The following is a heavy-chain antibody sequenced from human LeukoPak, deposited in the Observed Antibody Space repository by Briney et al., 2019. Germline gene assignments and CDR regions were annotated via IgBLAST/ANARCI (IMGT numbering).Heavy chain of an antibody. CDR3: ARRVGATANFDY. V-gene: IGHV3-66*01. CDR1: GFTVSSNY. J-gene: IGHJ4*02. D-gene: IGHD1-26*01. CDR2: LYSGGST. Sequence: GGSLSLSCAASGFTVSSNYMSWVRQAPGKGLEWVSVLYSGGSTFYADSVKGRFTISRDNSKNTLFLQMNSLRAEDTAVYYCARRVGATANFDYWGQGTLVTVSS.